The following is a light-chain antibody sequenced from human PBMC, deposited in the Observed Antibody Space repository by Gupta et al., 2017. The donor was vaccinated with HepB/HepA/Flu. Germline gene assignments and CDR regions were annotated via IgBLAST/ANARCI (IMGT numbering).Light chain of an antibody. CDR1: TSDVGAFNA. CDR3: VSYTVDTFDSTSVV. J-gene: IGLJ2*01. V-gene: IGLV2-14*01. Sequence: HSALTQPASVSGSPGQSITTSCTGATSDVGAFNAVSWYQHHPGKAPQLIIDEVSNRPAGVSDRFSGFKSGNTASLIIAGLQAEDEADYLGVSYTVDTFDSTSVVFGGGTKLIVL. CDR2: EVS.